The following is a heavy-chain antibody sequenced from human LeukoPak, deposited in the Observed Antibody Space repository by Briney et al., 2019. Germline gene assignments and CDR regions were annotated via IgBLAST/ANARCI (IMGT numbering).Heavy chain of an antibody. D-gene: IGHD3-22*01. V-gene: IGHV4-59*12. CDR1: GGSIVGYY. J-gene: IGHJ4*02. CDR3: ASTGPDISGQYQAY. CDR2: IYYGGNT. Sequence: PSETLSLTCAVSGGSIVGYYWSWIRHLPGKGLEWIGYIYYGGNTDYNHSLGGRATITVDTSKNQFSLKLTSMTAADTAIYFCASTGPDISGQYQAYWGQGTLVIVSS.